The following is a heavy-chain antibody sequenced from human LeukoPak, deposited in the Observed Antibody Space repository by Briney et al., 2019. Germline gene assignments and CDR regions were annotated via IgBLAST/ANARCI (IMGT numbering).Heavy chain of an antibody. CDR1: GFTFSTYW. CDR2: ISGSGGST. V-gene: IGHV3-23*01. CDR3: AKAAAAPGFDF. D-gene: IGHD6-13*01. Sequence: GGSLRLSCSASGFTFSTYWMSWVRQAPGKGLEWVSAISGSGGSTYYADSVKGRFTISRDNSKNTLYLQMNSLRAEDTAVYYCAKAAAAPGFDFWGQGTLVTVSS. J-gene: IGHJ4*02.